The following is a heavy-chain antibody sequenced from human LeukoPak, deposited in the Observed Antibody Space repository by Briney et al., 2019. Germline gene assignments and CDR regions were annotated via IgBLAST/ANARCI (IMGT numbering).Heavy chain of an antibody. J-gene: IGHJ1*01. V-gene: IGHV4-59*08. D-gene: IGHD2-21*02. Sequence: PSETLSLTCTVSGDSISTYYWSWIRQPPGKGLEWIGDVHNRGTTNFNSSLKSRVNMSVDVSKNQISLKLNSVAAADTAVYYCARTDTAAGPFPNGGQGTPVTVSS. CDR1: GDSISTYY. CDR2: VHNRGTT. CDR3: ARTDTAAGPFPN.